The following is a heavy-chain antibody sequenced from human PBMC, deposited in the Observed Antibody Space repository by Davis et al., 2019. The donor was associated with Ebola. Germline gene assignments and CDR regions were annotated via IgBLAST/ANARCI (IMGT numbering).Heavy chain of an antibody. CDR3: ARAYRSGWSLGLGGF. V-gene: IGHV5-51*01. CDR2: IHPGDSDT. CDR1: GYSFTSYW. Sequence: GESLKISCTGSGYSFTSYWIGWVRQMPGKGLEWMGLIHPGDSDTRYSPSFQGQVTISADKSINIAYLQWSSLKASDTAMYFCARAYRSGWSLGLGGFWGQGTLVTVSS. J-gene: IGHJ4*02. D-gene: IGHD6-19*01.